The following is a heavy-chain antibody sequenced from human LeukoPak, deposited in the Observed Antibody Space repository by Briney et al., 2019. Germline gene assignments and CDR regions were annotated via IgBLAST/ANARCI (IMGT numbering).Heavy chain of an antibody. J-gene: IGHJ4*02. D-gene: IGHD5/OR15-5a*01. CDR3: VRYLHY. CDR2: ISARGGIT. V-gene: IGHV3-48*03. Sequence: PGGSLRLSCAASGFSFSSSEMNWVRQAPVKGLEWVAHISARGGITYYRDSVRGRFSISRDNTKNFLYLQMNSLRAEDTGVYFCVRYLHYGGPGTLVTVSS. CDR1: GFSFSSSE.